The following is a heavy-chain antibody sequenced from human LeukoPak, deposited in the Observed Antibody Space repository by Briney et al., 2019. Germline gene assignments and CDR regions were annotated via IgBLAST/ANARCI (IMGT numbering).Heavy chain of an antibody. V-gene: IGHV1-46*01. D-gene: IGHD4-17*01. CDR3: ARGTGLGGDYVSN. CDR1: GYTFITYY. J-gene: IGHJ4*02. CDR2: INPSGGTT. Sequence: ASVKVSCKASGYTFITYYMHWVRQAPGQGLDWMGVINPSGGTTSYAQKFQAIVTMTRDTSTSTVYMELSSLRSEDTAVYYCARGTGLGGDYVSNWGQGTLVTVPS.